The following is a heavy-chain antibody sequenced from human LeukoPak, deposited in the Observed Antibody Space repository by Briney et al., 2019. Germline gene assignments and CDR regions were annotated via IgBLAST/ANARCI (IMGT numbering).Heavy chain of an antibody. CDR2: INHSGST. D-gene: IGHD4-23*01. Sequence: PSETLSLTCTVSGYSISSGYYWGWIRQPPGKGLEWIGSINHSGSTYYNPSLKSRVTISVDTSKNQFSLKLSSVTAADTAVYYCASDYGGKGRYFDLWGRGTLVTVSS. CDR3: ASDYGGKGRYFDL. V-gene: IGHV4-38-2*02. J-gene: IGHJ2*01. CDR1: GYSISSGYY.